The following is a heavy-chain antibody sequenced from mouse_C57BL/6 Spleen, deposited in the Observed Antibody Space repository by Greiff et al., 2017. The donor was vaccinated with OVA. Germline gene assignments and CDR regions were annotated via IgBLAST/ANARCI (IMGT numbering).Heavy chain of an antibody. CDR2: ISDGGSYT. CDR1: GFTFSSYA. J-gene: IGHJ2*01. D-gene: IGHD1-1*01. Sequence: EVMLVESGGGLVKPGGSLKLSCAASGFTFSSYAMSWVRQTPEKRLEWVATISDGGSYTYYPDNVKGRFTISRDNAKNNLYLQMSHLKSEDTAMYYGARDYYGNSYYFDYWGQGTTLTVSS. V-gene: IGHV5-4*01. CDR3: ARDYYGNSYYFDY.